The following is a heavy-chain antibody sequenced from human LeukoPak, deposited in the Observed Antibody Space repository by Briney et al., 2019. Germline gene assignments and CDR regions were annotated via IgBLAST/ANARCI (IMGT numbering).Heavy chain of an antibody. J-gene: IGHJ4*02. V-gene: IGHV3-64D*06. CDR3: KSSPAAPFDY. CDR1: GFTISSYA. CDR2: ITSNGGGT. Sequence: GGSLRLSCSASGFTISSYAMHWVRQAPGKGLEYVSAITSNGGGTFYAASLKGRFTISRDNSKNTLYLQMSSLRTDDTAVYYCKSSPAAPFDYWGQGTLVTVSS. D-gene: IGHD1-26*01.